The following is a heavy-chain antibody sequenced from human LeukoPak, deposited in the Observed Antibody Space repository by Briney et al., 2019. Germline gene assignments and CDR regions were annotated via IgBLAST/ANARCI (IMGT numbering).Heavy chain of an antibody. J-gene: IGHJ4*02. CDR1: GFTFSSYG. CDR3: ANGKQLDY. D-gene: IGHD1/OR15-1a*01. V-gene: IGHV3-30*18. CDR2: ISYDGSNK. Sequence: GGSLRPSCAASGFTFSSYGMHWVRQAPGKGLEWVAVISYDGSNKYYADSVKGRFTISRDNSKNTLYLQMNSLRAEDTAAYYCANGKQLDYWGQGTLVTVSS.